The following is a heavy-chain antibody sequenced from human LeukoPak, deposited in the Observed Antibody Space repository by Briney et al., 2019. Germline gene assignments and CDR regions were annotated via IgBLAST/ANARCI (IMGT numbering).Heavy chain of an antibody. CDR2: INAGNGNT. CDR3: ARDYGTMVRGVIITRDAFDI. V-gene: IGHV1-3*01. D-gene: IGHD3-10*01. Sequence: ASVKVSCKASGYTFTSYAMHWVRQAPGQRLEWMGWINAGNGNTKYSQKFQGRVTITRDTSASTAYMELSSLRSEDTAVYYCARDYGTMVRGVIITRDAFDIWGQGTMVTVSS. CDR1: GYTFTSYA. J-gene: IGHJ3*02.